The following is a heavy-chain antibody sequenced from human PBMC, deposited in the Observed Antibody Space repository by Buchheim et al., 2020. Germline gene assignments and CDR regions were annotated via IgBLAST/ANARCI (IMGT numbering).Heavy chain of an antibody. J-gene: IGHJ4*02. Sequence: EVQLLESGGGLVQPGGSLRLSCAASGFTFSSYAMSWVRQAPGKGLEWVSAISGSGGSIYYADSVKGRFTISSDNSKNTLYLQMNSLRAEDTAVYYCAKEGSLTIFGVVITHYYFDYWGQGTL. CDR1: GFTFSSYA. CDR2: ISGSGGSI. V-gene: IGHV3-23*01. D-gene: IGHD3-3*01. CDR3: AKEGSLTIFGVVITHYYFDY.